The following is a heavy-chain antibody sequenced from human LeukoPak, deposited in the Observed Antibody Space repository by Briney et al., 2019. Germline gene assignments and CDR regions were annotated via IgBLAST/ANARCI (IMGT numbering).Heavy chain of an antibody. Sequence: GGSLRLSCAASGFTFSSYAMHWVRQAPGKGLEWVAVISYDGSYREFADSVKGRFTISRDNSKNTLSVQMSSLRGDDTAVYHCAREVTRRLDFWGQGTLVTVPS. CDR2: ISYDGSYR. CDR3: AREVTRRLDF. D-gene: IGHD2-2*01. V-gene: IGHV3-30*15. CDR1: GFTFSSYA. J-gene: IGHJ4*02.